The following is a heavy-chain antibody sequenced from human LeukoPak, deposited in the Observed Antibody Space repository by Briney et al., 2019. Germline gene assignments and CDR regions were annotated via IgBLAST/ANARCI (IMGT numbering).Heavy chain of an antibody. J-gene: IGHJ5*02. CDR1: GFRVSDYY. D-gene: IGHD3-10*01. Sequence: GRSLRLSWAPTGFRVSDYYMSWIRQTPGKRLGWVAYISSTGNSIFYADSVKGRFTISRDHAKNSLSLQLNSLRAEDTAVYYCAKGGIRYGYWFDHWGQGTLVTVSS. CDR2: ISSTGNSI. V-gene: IGHV3-11*01. CDR3: AKGGIRYGYWFDH.